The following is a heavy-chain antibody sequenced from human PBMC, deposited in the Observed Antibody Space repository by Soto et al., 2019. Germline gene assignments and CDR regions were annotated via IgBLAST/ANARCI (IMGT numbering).Heavy chain of an antibody. CDR2: INQDGSEK. V-gene: IGHV3-7*01. Sequence: SLRLSCAASGFTFSTYWMTWVRQAPGKGLEWVANINQDGSEKYYVDSVKGRFTISRDNVKNSLYLQVNSLRAEDTAVYYCARARIDVWGRGTLVTVS. J-gene: IGHJ2*01. CDR1: GFTFSTYW. CDR3: ARARIDV.